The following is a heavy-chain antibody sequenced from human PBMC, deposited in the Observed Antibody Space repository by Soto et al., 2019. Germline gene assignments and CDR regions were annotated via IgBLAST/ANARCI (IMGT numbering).Heavy chain of an antibody. V-gene: IGHV3-53*01. Sequence: EVQLVESGGGLIQPGGSLRLSCAASGFTVSSNYMTWVRQAPGKGLEWVSAIYSGGSTYYADSVKGRFTISRDNSKNTLYHQMNSLRVEDTAVYYCARARSTAAGLFDYWGLGTLVTVSS. CDR3: ARARSTAAGLFDY. CDR1: GFTVSSNY. J-gene: IGHJ4*02. D-gene: IGHD6-13*01. CDR2: IYSGGST.